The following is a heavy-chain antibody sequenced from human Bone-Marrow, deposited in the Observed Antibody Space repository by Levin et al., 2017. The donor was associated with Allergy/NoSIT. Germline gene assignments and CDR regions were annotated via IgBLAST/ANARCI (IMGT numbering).Heavy chain of an antibody. CDR2: IIPNLEII. CDR3: VLKSLVVTGHVY. J-gene: IGHJ4*02. Sequence: SVKVSCKGSEGSVNRHSVAWVRQAPGQGLEWLGRIIPNLEIINYAQKFQGRITITADKSTTTAFLEISGLTSEDTAVYYCVLKSLVVTGHVYWGQGTRVTVSS. D-gene: IGHD3-9*01. V-gene: IGHV1-69*10. CDR1: EGSVNRHS.